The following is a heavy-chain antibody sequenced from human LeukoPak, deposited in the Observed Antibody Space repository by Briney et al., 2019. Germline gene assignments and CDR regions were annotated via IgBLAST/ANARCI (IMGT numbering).Heavy chain of an antibody. CDR2: ISYDGSNK. D-gene: IGHD6-19*01. CDR3: ARDRDSSGWYEGFDY. CDR1: GFTFSSSA. Sequence: GGSLRLSCAASGFTFSSSAMHWVRQAPDKGLEWVAVISYDGSNKYYADSVKGRFTISRDNSKNTLYLQMNSLRADDTAVYYCARDRDSSGWYEGFDYWDQGTLVTVSS. J-gene: IGHJ4*02. V-gene: IGHV3-30-3*01.